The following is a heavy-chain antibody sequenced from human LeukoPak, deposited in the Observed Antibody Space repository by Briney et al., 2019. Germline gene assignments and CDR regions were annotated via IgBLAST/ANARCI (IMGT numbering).Heavy chain of an antibody. CDR3: AKGKNAYGSSSNDY. Sequence: GGSLRLSCAASGFTFSSYAMSWVCQAPGKGLEWVSSFSGTVGSTYYADSVKGRFTISRDSYKNTLYLQMNSLRAEDTAVYYCAKGKNAYGSSSNDYWGQGSLVTVSS. CDR2: FSGTVGST. V-gene: IGHV3-23*01. CDR1: GFTFSSYA. J-gene: IGHJ4*02. D-gene: IGHD6-13*01.